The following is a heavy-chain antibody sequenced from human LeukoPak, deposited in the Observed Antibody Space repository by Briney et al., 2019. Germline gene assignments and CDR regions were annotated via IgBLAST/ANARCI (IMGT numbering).Heavy chain of an antibody. J-gene: IGHJ4*02. Sequence: GGSLRLSCAASGFTFSSYGMHWVRQAPGKGLEWVAVISYDGSNKYYADSVKGRFTISRDNSKKTLYLQMNSLRAEDTALYYCAKRRYGISSGYDYWGQGTLVTVSS. CDR3: AKRRYGISSGYDY. CDR2: ISYDGSNK. D-gene: IGHD6-6*01. V-gene: IGHV3-30*18. CDR1: GFTFSSYG.